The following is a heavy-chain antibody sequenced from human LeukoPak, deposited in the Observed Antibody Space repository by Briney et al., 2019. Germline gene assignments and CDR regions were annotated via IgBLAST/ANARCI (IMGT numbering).Heavy chain of an antibody. CDR2: IYYSGST. D-gene: IGHD2-15*01. V-gene: IGHV4-39*07. CDR1: GGSISSSSYY. Sequence: SETLSLTCTVSGGSISSSSYYWGWIRHPPGKGLEWIGSIYYSGSTYYNPSLKSRVTISVDTSKNQFSLKLSSVTAADTAVYYCARVVKDLLLLDYWGQGTLVTVSS. CDR3: ARVVKDLLLLDY. J-gene: IGHJ4*02.